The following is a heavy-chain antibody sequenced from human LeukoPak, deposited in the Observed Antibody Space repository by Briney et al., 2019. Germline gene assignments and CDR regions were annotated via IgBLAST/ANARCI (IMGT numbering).Heavy chain of an antibody. CDR1: GYSFTSYW. CDR3: ARGGYCSSTSCYSPWFDP. J-gene: IGHJ5*02. Sequence: GESLKISCKGSGYSFTSYWIGWVRQMPGKGLEWMGIIYPGDSDTRYSPSFQGQVTISADKSISTAYLQWSSLKASDTAMYYCARGGYCSSTSCYSPWFDPWGRGTLVTVSS. CDR2: IYPGDSDT. D-gene: IGHD2-2*01. V-gene: IGHV5-51*01.